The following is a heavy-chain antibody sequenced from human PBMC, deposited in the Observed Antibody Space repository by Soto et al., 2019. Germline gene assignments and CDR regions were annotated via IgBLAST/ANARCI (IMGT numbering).Heavy chain of an antibody. J-gene: IGHJ1*01. V-gene: IGHV4-30-4*01. D-gene: IGHD3-22*01. CDR3: ARSTITTAPAVIGS. CDR1: GGSIGRGDYY. Sequence: SETLSLTCTVSGGSIGRGDYYWSGIRQPPGKGLEWIGYIYYSGSTYYNPSLKSRVTISVDTSKNQFSLKLSSVTAADTAVYYCARSTITTAPAVIGSWGQGVLLTISS. CDR2: IYYSGST.